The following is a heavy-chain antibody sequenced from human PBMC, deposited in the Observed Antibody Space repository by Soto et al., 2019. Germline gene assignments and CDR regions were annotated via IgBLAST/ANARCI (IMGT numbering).Heavy chain of an antibody. D-gene: IGHD5-12*01. CDR3: AREYRGYAPDY. V-gene: IGHV3-53*01. CDR2: IYSGGST. CDR1: GFTVSSNY. J-gene: IGHJ4*02. Sequence: GGSLRLSCAASGFTVSSNYMSWVRQAPGEGLEWVSVIYSGGSTYYADSVKGRFTISRDNSKNTLYLQMNSLRAEDTAVYYCAREYRGYAPDYWGQGTLVTVSS.